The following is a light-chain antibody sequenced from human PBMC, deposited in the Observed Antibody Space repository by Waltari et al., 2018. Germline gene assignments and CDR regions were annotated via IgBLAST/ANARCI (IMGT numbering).Light chain of an antibody. CDR3: SSYTASRHYV. J-gene: IGLJ1*01. CDR1: SSYVGAYDY. V-gene: IGLV2-14*03. CDR2: DVS. Sequence: QSALTQPASVSGSPGQSITISCTGTSSYVGAYDYVSWYQQYPGKAPQLVIHDVSSRPSGTSDRFSGSKSGNTASLIISGLQADDEADYYCSSYTASRHYVFGTGTKVTVL.